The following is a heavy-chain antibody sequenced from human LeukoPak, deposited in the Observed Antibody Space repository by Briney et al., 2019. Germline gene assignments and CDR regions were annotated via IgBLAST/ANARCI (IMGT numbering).Heavy chain of an antibody. Sequence: PGGSLRLSCAASGSTVSSYWMSWVRQAPGNGLEWVANIKQDGSEKYYVDSVKGRFTIYRDNAKNSLYLQMNRLRAEDTAVYYCASAVVAATLYYFDYWGQGTLVTVSS. CDR2: IKQDGSEK. CDR3: ASAVVAATLYYFDY. J-gene: IGHJ4*02. D-gene: IGHD2-15*01. CDR1: GSTVSSYW. V-gene: IGHV3-7*01.